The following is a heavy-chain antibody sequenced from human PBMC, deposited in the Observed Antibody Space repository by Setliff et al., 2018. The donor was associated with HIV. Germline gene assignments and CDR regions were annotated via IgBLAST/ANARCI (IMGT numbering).Heavy chain of an antibody. CDR3: VRGPSYYYDSSGYYYSQFRY. V-gene: IGHV1-69*13. Sequence: SVKVSCKAPGGAFSSYAFSWVRQAPGQGLEWMGGIIPVFRRGDNAQRFQGRVTITADESTTTVYMELSRLRSEDTAVYYCVRGPSYYYDSSGYYYSQFRYWGKGTLVTVSS. CDR1: GGAFSSYA. D-gene: IGHD3-22*01. CDR2: IIPVFRRG. J-gene: IGHJ4*02.